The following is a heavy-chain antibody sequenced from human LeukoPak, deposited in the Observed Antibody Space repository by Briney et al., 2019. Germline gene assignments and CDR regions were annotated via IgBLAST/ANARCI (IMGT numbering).Heavy chain of an antibody. J-gene: IGHJ4*02. CDR2: IKQDGMQK. Sequence: TGGSLRLSCAASGFTFSSYWMTWVRQAPGKGLEWVANIKQDGMQKFYLDSVKGRFTISRDNAKESLFLQMNSLRAEDTAVYYCARHYDSTAYSLDYWGQGTLVTVSS. D-gene: IGHD3-22*01. V-gene: IGHV3-7*01. CDR3: ARHYDSTAYSLDY. CDR1: GFTFSSYW.